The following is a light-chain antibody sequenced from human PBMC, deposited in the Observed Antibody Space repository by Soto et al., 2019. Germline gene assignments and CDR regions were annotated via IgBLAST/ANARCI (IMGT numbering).Light chain of an antibody. CDR3: QQYRTTPFT. V-gene: IGKV4-1*01. J-gene: IGKJ2*01. Sequence: DIVMIQSPDSLAVSLGERATINCKSSQSVLFSPNNKNYLSWYQQRPVQPPKLLIHWASTRTSGVPDRFSGSGSGTDVTLTISSLQADDVAVYYCQQYRTTPFTFGQGTRLEIK. CDR2: WAS. CDR1: QSVLFSPNNKNY.